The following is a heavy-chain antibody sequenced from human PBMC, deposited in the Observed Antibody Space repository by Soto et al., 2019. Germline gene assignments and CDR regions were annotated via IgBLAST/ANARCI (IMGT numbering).Heavy chain of an antibody. D-gene: IGHD3-22*01. J-gene: IGHJ4*02. V-gene: IGHV1-2*02. CDR3: ARVYYDSSGYLDY. Sequence: GASVKVSFKAAGYTFTDYYLHWVRQAPGQGLELMGWINPKNGATIYAQKFQGRVTMTRDTSISTAYMELSRLRSDDTAVYSCARVYYDSSGYLDYWGQGTLVTVSS. CDR1: GYTFTDYY. CDR2: INPKNGAT.